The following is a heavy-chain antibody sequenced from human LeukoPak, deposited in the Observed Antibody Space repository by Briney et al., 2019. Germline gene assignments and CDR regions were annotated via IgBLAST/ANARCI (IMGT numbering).Heavy chain of an antibody. Sequence: SGGSLRLSCAASGFTFSSYGMHWVRQAPGKGLEWVAVIWYGGSNKYYADSVKGRFTISRDNSKNTLYLQMNSLRAEDTAVYYCAKGSIIGDDDYFDYWGQGTLVTVSS. CDR2: IWYGGSNK. J-gene: IGHJ4*02. CDR1: GFTFSSYG. CDR3: AKGSIIGDDDYFDY. D-gene: IGHD4-17*01. V-gene: IGHV3-30*02.